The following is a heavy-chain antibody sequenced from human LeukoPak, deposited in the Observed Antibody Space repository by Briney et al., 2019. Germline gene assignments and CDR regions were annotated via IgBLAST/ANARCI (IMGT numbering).Heavy chain of an antibody. D-gene: IGHD3-10*01. CDR2: MNPNSGNT. CDR3: ARVPTMVRGVYPLGY. Sequence: ASVKVSCTASGYTFTSYDINWERQATGQGLEWMGWMNPNSGNTGYAQKFQGRVTMTRNTSISTAYMELSSLRSEDTAVYYCARVPTMVRGVYPLGYWGQGTLVTVSS. J-gene: IGHJ4*02. V-gene: IGHV1-8*01. CDR1: GYTFTSYD.